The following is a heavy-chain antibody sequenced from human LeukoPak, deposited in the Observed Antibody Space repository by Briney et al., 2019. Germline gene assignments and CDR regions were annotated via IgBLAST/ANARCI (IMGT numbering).Heavy chain of an antibody. J-gene: IGHJ4*02. CDR2: ISVSSSTI. V-gene: IGHV3-48*02. CDR3: ARGCSSSGCSIDY. CDR1: GFTFTNYA. D-gene: IGHD2-2*01. Sequence: PGGSLRLSCAVCGFTFTNYAINLVRQAPGRGLEWLSYISVSSSTIYYTDSVKGRFTISRDNAKNSLYLQMNSLRDDDTAVYYCARGCSSSGCSIDYWGQGTLVTVSS.